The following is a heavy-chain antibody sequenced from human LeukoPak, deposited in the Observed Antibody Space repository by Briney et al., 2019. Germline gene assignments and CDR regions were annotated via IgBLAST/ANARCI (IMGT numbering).Heavy chain of an antibody. CDR1: GGSISSGGYY. CDR2: YYYSGST. Sequence: SETLSLTCTVSGGSISSGGYYWRWIRPHPRKGLGWSGYYYYSGSTYYNPSLKSRVTISVDTSKNQFSMKLSSVTAADTAVYYCARDSRPGLQRPQRGYYYGMDVWGQGTTVTVSS. D-gene: IGHD2-2*01. V-gene: IGHV4-31*03. CDR3: ARDSRPGLQRPQRGYYYGMDV. J-gene: IGHJ6*02.